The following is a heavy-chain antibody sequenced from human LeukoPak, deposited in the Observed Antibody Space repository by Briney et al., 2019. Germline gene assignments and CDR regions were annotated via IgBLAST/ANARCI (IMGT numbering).Heavy chain of an antibody. J-gene: IGHJ4*02. CDR1: GGSIKDYF. Sequence: SETLSLTCTVSGGSIKDYFWSWIRQPPGKGLEWIGYIYFSGSTNYNPSLKSRVTISVDTSKNQFSLELSSVTAADTAVYYCARSYTSSWRSPFDNWGQGTLVTVSS. CDR2: IYFSGST. CDR3: ARSYTSSWRSPFDN. V-gene: IGHV4-59*01. D-gene: IGHD6-13*01.